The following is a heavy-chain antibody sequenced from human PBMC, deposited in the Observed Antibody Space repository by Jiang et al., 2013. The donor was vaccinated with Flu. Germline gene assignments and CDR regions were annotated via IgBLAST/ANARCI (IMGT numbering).Heavy chain of an antibody. J-gene: IGHJ4*02. Sequence: SGAEVKKPGASVKVSCKASGYTFTGYYMHWVRQAPGQGLEWMGWINPNSGGTNYAQKFQGWVTMTRDTSISTAYMELSRLRSDDTAVYYXARDSRHIAARRXGAEDFDYXGQGTLVTVSS. CDR3: ARDSRHIAARRXGAEDFDY. CDR2: INPNSGGT. CDR1: GYTFTGYY. V-gene: IGHV1-2*04. D-gene: IGHD6-6*01.